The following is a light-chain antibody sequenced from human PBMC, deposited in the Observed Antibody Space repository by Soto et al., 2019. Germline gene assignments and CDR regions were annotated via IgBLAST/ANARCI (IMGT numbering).Light chain of an antibody. CDR1: QSVSSSSY. CDR3: RQYGSSPSYT. Sequence: EIVLTQSPGTLSLYPGERATLSCRASQSVSSSSYLAWYQQKHGQAPRLLIYGASSRATGIPDRFSGSGSATDFTLTISRLEPEDFAVYYCRQYGSSPSYTFGQGTKLEIK. J-gene: IGKJ2*01. V-gene: IGKV3-20*01. CDR2: GAS.